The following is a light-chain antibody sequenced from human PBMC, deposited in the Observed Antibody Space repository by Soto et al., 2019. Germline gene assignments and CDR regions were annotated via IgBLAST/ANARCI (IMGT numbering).Light chain of an antibody. CDR1: QSVSSN. CDR2: DAS. Sequence: EIVMTQSPATLSVSPGERATLSCRASQSVSSNLAWYQQKPGQAPRLLIYDASNRATGIPARFSGSGSGTDLTLTISSLEPEDFAVYYCQQRSNWLTFGGGTKVDIK. V-gene: IGKV3-11*01. J-gene: IGKJ4*01. CDR3: QQRSNWLT.